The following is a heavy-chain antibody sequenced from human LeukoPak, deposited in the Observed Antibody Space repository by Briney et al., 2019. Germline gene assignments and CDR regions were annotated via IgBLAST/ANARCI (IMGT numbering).Heavy chain of an antibody. J-gene: IGHJ5*02. CDR3: ARDPSDYGVSFDP. D-gene: IGHD4-17*01. V-gene: IGHV4-38-2*02. Sequence: PSETLSLTCTVSGYSISNYYWGWIRQPPGKGLEWIRSIYHSGTTYYIPFLKSRVTISVDMSKNQFSLNLNSVTAADTAVYYCARDPSDYGVSFDPWGQGTLVTVSS. CDR2: IYHSGTT. CDR1: GYSISNYY.